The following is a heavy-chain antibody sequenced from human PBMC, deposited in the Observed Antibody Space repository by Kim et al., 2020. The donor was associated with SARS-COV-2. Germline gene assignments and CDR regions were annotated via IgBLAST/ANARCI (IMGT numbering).Heavy chain of an antibody. CDR1: GFTFSSCA. D-gene: IGHD3-10*01. J-gene: IGHJ6*01. Sequence: GGSLRLSCAASGFTFSSCAMHWVRQAPGKGLEWVAVISYDGSTKNYADSVKGRFTISRDNSKNTLYLQMNSLRAEDTALYYCARDAWSRLRGLTYSSYGMYVSGQRGPLTLSS. V-gene: IGHV3-30-3*01. CDR2: ISYDGSTK. CDR3: ARDAWSRLRGLTYSSYGMYV.